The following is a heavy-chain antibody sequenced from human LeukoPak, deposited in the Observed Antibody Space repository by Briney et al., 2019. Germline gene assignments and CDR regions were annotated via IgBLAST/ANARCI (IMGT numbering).Heavy chain of an antibody. CDR1: GFTFSTYA. CDR3: AKGGGGNFPFDY. D-gene: IGHD4-23*01. CDR2: ISTSGGST. V-gene: IGHV3-23*01. J-gene: IGHJ4*02. Sequence: GGSLRLSCAASGFTFSTYAMSWVRQAPGKGLEWVSGISTSGGSTYYADSVKGRFTISRDNSQLYLQMTSLRAEDTAVYYCAKGGGGNFPFDYRGQGTLVTVSS.